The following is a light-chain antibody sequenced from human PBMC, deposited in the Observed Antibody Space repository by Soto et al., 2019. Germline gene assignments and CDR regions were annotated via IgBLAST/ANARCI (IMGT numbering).Light chain of an antibody. CDR2: AAS. CDR1: QGIRNF. CDR3: PKYSSVPV. V-gene: IGKV1-27*01. J-gene: IGKJ3*01. Sequence: DIQMTQSPTSLSASVGDRVTITCRASQGIRNFVAWYQQKPGKATKLLIYAASTLQSGVPSRFSGSGSGTDFTLTINSLQPEDVATYAGPKYSSVPVFGPGTKVEIK.